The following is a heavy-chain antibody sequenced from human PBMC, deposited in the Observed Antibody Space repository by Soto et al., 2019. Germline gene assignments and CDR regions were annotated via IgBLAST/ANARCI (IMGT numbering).Heavy chain of an antibody. CDR3: ARVGGDDFGDSGGFDY. CDR1: GGSIRDYF. Sequence: SETLSLTCTVSGGSIRDYFLTWIRQPPGKGLEWIGYIYYSGRTNYNPSLKSRASISVDTSKNHFSLQLRSVTAADTAVYYCARVGGDDFGDSGGFDYWGQGTLVTVSS. D-gene: IGHD4-17*01. CDR2: IYYSGRT. V-gene: IGHV4-59*01. J-gene: IGHJ4*02.